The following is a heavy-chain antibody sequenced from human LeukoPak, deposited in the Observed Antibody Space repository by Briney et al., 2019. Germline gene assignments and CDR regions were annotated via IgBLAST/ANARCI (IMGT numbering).Heavy chain of an antibody. V-gene: IGHV5-51*01. D-gene: IGHD2-21*02. CDR2: IYPGDSDT. CDR1: GYSFTSYW. CDR3: ARPGHVVVTAIPDAFDI. J-gene: IGHJ3*02. Sequence: GESLKISCKGSGYSFTSYWIGWVRQMPGKGLEWMGIIYPGDSDTRYSPSFQGQVTISADKSISTAYLQWSSLKASDTAMYYCARPGHVVVTAIPDAFDIWGQGTMVTVSS.